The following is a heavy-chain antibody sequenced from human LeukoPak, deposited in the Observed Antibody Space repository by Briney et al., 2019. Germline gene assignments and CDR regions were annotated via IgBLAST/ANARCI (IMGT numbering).Heavy chain of an antibody. CDR2: ISSSSSYI. CDR1: GFTFSRYS. V-gene: IGHV3-21*01. J-gene: IGHJ3*02. D-gene: IGHD4-17*01. CDR3: ARDRLIYGDYGDAFDI. Sequence: GGSLRLSCAASGFTFSRYSMNWVRQAPGKGLEWVSSISSSSSYIYYADSVKGRFTISRDNAKTSLYLQMNSLRAEDTAVYYCARDRLIYGDYGDAFDIRGQGTMVTVSS.